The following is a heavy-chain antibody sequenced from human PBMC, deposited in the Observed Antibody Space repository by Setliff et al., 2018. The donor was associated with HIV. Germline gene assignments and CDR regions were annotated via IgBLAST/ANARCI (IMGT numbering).Heavy chain of an antibody. V-gene: IGHV4-34*01. CDR1: GGSFSGYY. J-gene: IGHJ5*01. D-gene: IGHD5-18*01. CDR3: ARGKDTAMVFDS. Sequence: TLSLPCAVYGGSFSGYYWSWILQPPGTGLEWIGEINHSASTNYNPSLKSRVTISVDTSKNQFSLKLSSVTAADTAVYYCARGKDTAMVFDSWGQGTLVTVSS. CDR2: INHSAST.